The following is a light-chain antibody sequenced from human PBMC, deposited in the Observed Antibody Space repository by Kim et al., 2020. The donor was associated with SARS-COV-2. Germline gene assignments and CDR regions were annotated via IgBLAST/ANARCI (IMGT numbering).Light chain of an antibody. J-gene: IGLJ2*01. CDR1: NIGSKK. CDR2: YDS. CDR3: QVWDSTSDHPGVV. Sequence: GKTAKITCGGNNIGSKKVHWYQQKPGQAPVLVIYYDSDRPSGIPERFSGSTSRNTATLTISRVEAGDEADYYCQVWDSTSDHPGVVFGGGTQLTVL. V-gene: IGLV3-21*04.